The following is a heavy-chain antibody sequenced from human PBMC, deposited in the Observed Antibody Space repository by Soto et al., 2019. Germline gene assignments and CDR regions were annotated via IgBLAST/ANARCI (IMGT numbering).Heavy chain of an antibody. Sequence: PSESLSLTCTVSGGSISSSSYYWGWIRQPPGKGLEWIGSIYYSGSTYYNPSLKSRVTISVDTSKNQFSLKLSSVTAADTAVYYCARNYYDSLTGPRGNLYDPWGQGTLVTVSS. D-gene: IGHD3-9*01. V-gene: IGHV4-39*01. CDR1: GGSISSSSYY. CDR2: IYYSGST. CDR3: ARNYYDSLTGPRGNLYDP. J-gene: IGHJ5*02.